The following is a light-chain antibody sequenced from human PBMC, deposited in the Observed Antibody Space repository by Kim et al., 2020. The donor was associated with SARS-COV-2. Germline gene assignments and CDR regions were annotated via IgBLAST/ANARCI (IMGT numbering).Light chain of an antibody. V-gene: IGKV1-33*01. Sequence: DVQMTQSPSSLSASVGDRVTITCQASQDISKYLNWYQQKPGKAPKLLIYGASNLETGVPSRFSGSGSRTEFTFTISSLQPEDIATYYCQQFDNLPRTFGQGTKLEI. CDR1: QDISKY. J-gene: IGKJ2*01. CDR3: QQFDNLPRT. CDR2: GAS.